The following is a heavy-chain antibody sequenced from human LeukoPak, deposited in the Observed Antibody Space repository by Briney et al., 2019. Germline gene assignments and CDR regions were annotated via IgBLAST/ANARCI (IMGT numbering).Heavy chain of an antibody. D-gene: IGHD3-10*01. CDR2: IIPIFGTA. J-gene: IGHJ3*02. CDR3: ARPQYYYGSGSYHTLSFDI. Sequence: GASVKVSCMASGGTFSSYAISWVRQAPGQGLEWMGGIIPIFGTANYAQKFQGRVTITADESTSTAYMELSSLRSEDTAVYYCARPQYYYGSGSYHTLSFDIWGQGTMVTVSS. CDR1: GGTFSSYA. V-gene: IGHV1-69*13.